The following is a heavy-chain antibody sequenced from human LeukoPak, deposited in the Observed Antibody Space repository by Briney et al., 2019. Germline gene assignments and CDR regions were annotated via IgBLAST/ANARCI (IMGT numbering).Heavy chain of an antibody. CDR1: GGSISSSSYY. V-gene: IGHV4-39*01. CDR2: IYYSGST. Sequence: SETLSLTCTVSGGSISSSSYYWGWIRQPPGKGLEWIGSIYYSGSTYYNPSLKSRVTISVDTSKNQFSLKLSSVTAADTAVYYCARTGTTAPDWGQGTLVTVSS. CDR3: ARTGTTAPD. D-gene: IGHD1-7*01. J-gene: IGHJ4*02.